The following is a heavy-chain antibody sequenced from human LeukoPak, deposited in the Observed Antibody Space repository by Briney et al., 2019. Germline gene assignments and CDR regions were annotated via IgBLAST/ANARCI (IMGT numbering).Heavy chain of an antibody. CDR2: ISSGSTYI. Sequence: GGSLRLSCAASGFTFSSYTMNWVRQAPGKGLEWVSSISSGSTYIYYADSVKGRFTISRDNAKNSLYLEMNSLRVEDTAVYYCARDSSGYQWGQGTLVTVSS. V-gene: IGHV3-21*01. D-gene: IGHD3-22*01. CDR3: ARDSSGYQ. CDR1: GFTFSSYT. J-gene: IGHJ1*01.